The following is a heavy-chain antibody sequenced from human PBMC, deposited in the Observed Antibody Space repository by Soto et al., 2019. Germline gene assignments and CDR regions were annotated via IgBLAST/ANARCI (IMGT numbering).Heavy chain of an antibody. D-gene: IGHD2-2*01. CDR1: AFTFSDYA. CDR2: ISGVGGT. Sequence: EVKLLESGGGLVQTGGSLRLSCAASAFTFSDYAMSWVRQAPGKGLEWVSGISGVGGTSYADSVKGRFTIXRDNSQSTXXXXXXXXXXXXXXXYYCAKGVRSSSCYACFDCWGQGTLVTVSS. CDR3: AKGVRSSSCYACFDC. V-gene: IGHV3-23*01. J-gene: IGHJ4*02.